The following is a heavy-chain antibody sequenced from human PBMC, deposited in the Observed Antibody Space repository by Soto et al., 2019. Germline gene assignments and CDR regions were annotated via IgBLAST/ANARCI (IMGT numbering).Heavy chain of an antibody. CDR2: IYYSGST. CDR3: ARVPELGEGRAPHYYYYMDV. J-gene: IGHJ6*03. D-gene: IGHD3-16*01. V-gene: IGHV4-59*01. CDR1: GGSISSYY. Sequence: PSETLSLTCTVSGGSISSYYWSWIRQPPGKGLEWIGYIYYSGSTNYNPSLKSRVTISVDTSKNQFSLKLSSVTAADTAVYYCARVPELGEGRAPHYYYYMDVWGKGTTVTVSS.